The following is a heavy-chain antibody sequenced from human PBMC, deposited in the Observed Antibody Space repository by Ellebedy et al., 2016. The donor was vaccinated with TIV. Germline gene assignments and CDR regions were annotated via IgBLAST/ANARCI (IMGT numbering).Heavy chain of an antibody. CDR3: ARALWSGYYYYYYGMDV. CDR1: GGSFSGYY. Sequence: SETLSLTXAVYGGSFSGYYWSWIRQPPGKGLEWIGEINHRGSTNYNPSLKSRVTISVDTSKNQFSLKLSSVTAADTAVYYCARALWSGYYYYYYGMDVWGQGTTVTVSS. J-gene: IGHJ6*02. V-gene: IGHV4-34*01. CDR2: INHRGST. D-gene: IGHD3-3*01.